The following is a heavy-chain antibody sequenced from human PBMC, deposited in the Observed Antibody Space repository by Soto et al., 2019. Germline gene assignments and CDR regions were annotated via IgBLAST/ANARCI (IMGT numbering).Heavy chain of an antibody. CDR1: GGSISNVGYF. J-gene: IGHJ5*02. D-gene: IGHD2-2*01. CDR2: IYHTGTT. CDR3: ARVMAAMQNWLDP. V-gene: IGHV4-30-4*01. Sequence: QVQLQESGPGLVKPSQTLSLTCTVSGGSISNVGYFWRWIRQPPGKGLEWIGFIYHTGTTYYNSSLRSRVSISIDTSKNQFSLKLNSVTAADTAVYYCARVMAAMQNWLDPWGQGTLVTVSP.